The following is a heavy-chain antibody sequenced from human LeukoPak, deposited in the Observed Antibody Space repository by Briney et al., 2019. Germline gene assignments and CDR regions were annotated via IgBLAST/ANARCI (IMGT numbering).Heavy chain of an antibody. CDR3: ANSYRVGATAHDAFDI. J-gene: IGHJ3*02. CDR2: ISSTGNTV. V-gene: IGHV3-48*02. CDR1: GFTFSSYT. Sequence: GGSLRLSCAASGFTFSSYTMNWVRQAPGKGLEWVSSISSTGNTVYYADSVKGRFTIFRDYAKNSLYLQINSLRDEDTAVYYCANSYRVGATAHDAFDIWGQGTTVTVSS. D-gene: IGHD1-26*01.